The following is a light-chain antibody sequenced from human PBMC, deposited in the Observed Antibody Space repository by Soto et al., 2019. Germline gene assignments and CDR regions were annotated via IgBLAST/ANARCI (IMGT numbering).Light chain of an antibody. CDR3: QQRSNWPPLLT. J-gene: IGKJ4*01. V-gene: IGKV3-11*01. CDR1: QSVSSY. Sequence: EIVLTQSPVTLSLSPGERATLSCRASQSVSSYLAWYQQKPGQAPRLLIYDASNRATGIPARFSGSGSGTDFTLTISSLEPEDFAVYYCQQRSNWPPLLTFGGGTEVEIK. CDR2: DAS.